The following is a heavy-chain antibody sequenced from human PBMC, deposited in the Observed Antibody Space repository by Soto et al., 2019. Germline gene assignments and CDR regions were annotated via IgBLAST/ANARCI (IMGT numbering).Heavy chain of an antibody. CDR1: GYSFTSYW. Sequence: PGESLKISCKGSGYSFTSYWIGWVRQMPGKGLEWMGIIYPGDSDTRYSPSFQGQVTISADKSISTAYLQWSSLKASDTAMYYXXXXXXXXXXXXGFXXGYYYHYGMDXWGQGTTVTVSX. CDR2: IYPGDSDT. CDR3: XXXXXXXXXXXGFXXGYYYHYGMDX. V-gene: IGHV5-51*01. D-gene: IGHD5-12*01. J-gene: IGHJ6*02.